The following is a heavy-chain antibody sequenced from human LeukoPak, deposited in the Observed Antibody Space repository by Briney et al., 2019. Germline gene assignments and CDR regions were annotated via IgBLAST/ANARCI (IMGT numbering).Heavy chain of an antibody. CDR3: ARSYGSAPYALDY. V-gene: IGHV3-30-3*01. J-gene: IGHJ4*02. CDR2: ISYDGSTE. Sequence: GRSLRLSCAASGFTFFTYSMHWVRQAPGKGLEWVAVISYDGSTEHYADSVKGRFTISRDDSKNTLYLQMNSLKPEDTAVYYCARSYGSAPYALDYWGQGTLVTVFS. CDR1: GFTFFTYS. D-gene: IGHD3-10*01.